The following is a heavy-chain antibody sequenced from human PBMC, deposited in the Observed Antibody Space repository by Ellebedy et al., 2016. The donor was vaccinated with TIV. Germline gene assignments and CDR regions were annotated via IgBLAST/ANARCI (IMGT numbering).Heavy chain of an antibody. V-gene: IGHV3-64D*06. CDR3: VKDRGDIIRDFDY. CDR2: INNNGGNT. J-gene: IGHJ4*02. D-gene: IGHD2-21*02. CDR1: GFTFSHYA. Sequence: GESLKISCSASGFTFSHYAMHWVRQAPGKGLEYVSAINNNGGNTYYADSVKGRFTISRDSSKNPLYLQMSSLRPKDTAMYYCVKDRGDIIRDFDYWGQGTLVTVSS.